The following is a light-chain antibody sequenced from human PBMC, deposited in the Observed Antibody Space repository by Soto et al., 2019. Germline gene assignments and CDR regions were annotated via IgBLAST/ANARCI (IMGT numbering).Light chain of an antibody. J-gene: IGKJ1*01. CDR3: QQYDSYPWT. CDR2: KAS. Sequence: DIQMTQSPSTLSAFVGDRVTITCRASQSISVWLAWYQQKPEKAPKLLMYKASSLESGVPSRFSGSGSGTEFTLTISSLQSDDFATYYCQQYDSYPWTFGQGTKVEIK. V-gene: IGKV1-5*03. CDR1: QSISVW.